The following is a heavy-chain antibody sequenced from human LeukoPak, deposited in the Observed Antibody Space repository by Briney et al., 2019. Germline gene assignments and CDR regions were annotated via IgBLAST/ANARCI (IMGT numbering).Heavy chain of an antibody. J-gene: IGHJ4*02. Sequence: SETLSLTCTVSGGSISSSSYYWGWIRQPPGKGLEWIGGIYYSGSTYYNPSLKSRVTISVDTSKNQFSLKLSSVTAADTAVYYCARDDGRGVVTPYWGQGTLVTVSS. V-gene: IGHV4-39*07. CDR1: GGSISSSSYY. D-gene: IGHD2-21*02. CDR3: ARDDGRGVVTPY. CDR2: IYYSGST.